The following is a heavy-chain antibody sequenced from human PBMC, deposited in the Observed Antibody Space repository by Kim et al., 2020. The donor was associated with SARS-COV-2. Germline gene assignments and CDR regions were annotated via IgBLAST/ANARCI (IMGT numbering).Heavy chain of an antibody. Sequence: GGSLRLSCAAVGFSLSASHMSWVRQTPGRGLEGVSVVYNSGSTFYADSVKGRFVMSRDTSQNMVYLQMTSLRAEDTGIYYCARSIPSVGPHFDNWGLGSQVTVSA. V-gene: IGHV3-53*01. CDR2: VYNSGST. J-gene: IGHJ4*02. CDR3: ARSIPSVGPHFDN. CDR1: GFSLSASH. D-gene: IGHD3-10*01.